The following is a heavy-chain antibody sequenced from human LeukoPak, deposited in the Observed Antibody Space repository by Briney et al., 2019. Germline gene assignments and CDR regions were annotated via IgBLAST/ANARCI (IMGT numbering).Heavy chain of an antibody. D-gene: IGHD4-17*01. CDR1: GYTFTGYY. CDR2: INPNNGGT. Sequence: ASVKVSCKASGYTFTGYYIHWVRQAPGQGLEWMGRINPNNGGTNYAQKFQGRVTMTRDMSMSAAYMELRSLRSDDTAVYYCARAYPGDYVYDYWGQGTLVTVSS. J-gene: IGHJ4*02. CDR3: ARAYPGDYVYDY. V-gene: IGHV1-2*06.